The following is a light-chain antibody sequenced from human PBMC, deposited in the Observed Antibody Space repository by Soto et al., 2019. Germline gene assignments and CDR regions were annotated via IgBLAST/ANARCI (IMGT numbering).Light chain of an antibody. V-gene: IGKV3-15*01. J-gene: IGKJ1*01. CDR2: GAS. Sequence: VMTQAPATLSVSPGERATLSCRASQTINNNVAWYQLKDGQVPRLVIYGASTRATDIPARFSGSGSGTEFALTISRLQSEDFAEYHCQQYNNWPQTFGQGTKGESK. CDR3: QQYNNWPQT. CDR1: QTINNN.